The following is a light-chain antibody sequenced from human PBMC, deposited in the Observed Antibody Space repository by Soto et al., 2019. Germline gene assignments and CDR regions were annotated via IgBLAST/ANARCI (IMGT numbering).Light chain of an antibody. CDR2: DDT. CDR1: QNINNY. V-gene: IGKV1-33*01. J-gene: IGKJ5*01. CDR3: QQYETLPT. Sequence: DIQMTQSPSSLSASVGDRVTITCQSSQNINNYLNWYQQKPGRAPNLLIYDDTNLEAGVPSSFRGSASATDSTFTISRQPHEDIATYYCQQYETLPTVGQGTRLDIK.